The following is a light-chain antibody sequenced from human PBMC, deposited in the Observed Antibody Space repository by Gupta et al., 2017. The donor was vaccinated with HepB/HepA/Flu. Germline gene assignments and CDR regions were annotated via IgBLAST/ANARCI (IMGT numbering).Light chain of an antibody. J-gene: IGLJ1*01. CDR3: NSRDSSGNHYV. CDR1: SLRSYF. Sequence: SSELTQDPVVSVALGQTVRITCQGDSLRSYFGSWYQQKAGQAPVLVIYGKNNRPSGIPDRFSGSSLGNTASLIITGAQAEDEADYYCNSRDSSGNHYVFGTGTKVTVL. V-gene: IGLV3-19*01. CDR2: GKN.